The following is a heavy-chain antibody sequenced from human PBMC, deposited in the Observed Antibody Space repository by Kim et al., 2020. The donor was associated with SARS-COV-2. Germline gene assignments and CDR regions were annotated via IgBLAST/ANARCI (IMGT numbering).Heavy chain of an antibody. CDR2: IKSKTDGGTT. Sequence: GGSLRLSCAASGFTFSNAWMSWVRQAPGKGLEWVGRIKSKTDGGTTDYAAPVKGRFTISRDDSKNTLYLQMNSLKTEDTAVYYCTTDPVLAYDYVWGSYRLFDYWGQGTLVTVSS. CDR3: TTDPVLAYDYVWGSYRLFDY. J-gene: IGHJ4*02. V-gene: IGHV3-15*01. D-gene: IGHD3-16*02. CDR1: GFTFSNAW.